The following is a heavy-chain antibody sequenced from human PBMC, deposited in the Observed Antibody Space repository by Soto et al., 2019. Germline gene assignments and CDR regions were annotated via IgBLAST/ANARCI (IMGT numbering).Heavy chain of an antibody. V-gene: IGHV1-8*01. CDR2: MNPNSGNT. CDR1: GYTFTSYD. Sequence: QVQLEQSGAEVKKRGASVKVSFKASGYTFTSYDINWVRQATGQGLEWMGWMNPNSGNTGYAQKFQGRVTMTRNTSISRAYMELSSLSSEDTAVYYCARGGSDPLQRLLYRSSWFDPCGQGTLVTVSS. CDR3: ARGGSDPLQRLLYRSSWFDP. D-gene: IGHD3-3*01. J-gene: IGHJ5*02.